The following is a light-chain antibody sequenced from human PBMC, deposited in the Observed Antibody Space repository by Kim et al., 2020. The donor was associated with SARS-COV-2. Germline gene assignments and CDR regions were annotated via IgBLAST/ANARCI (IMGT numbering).Light chain of an antibody. Sequence: DIQMTQSPSSLSASVGDRVTISCQASQDISNHLKWYQQKPGKAPKLLIYDGSILEAGVPSRFSGSGSGTDFTFSIRILQPEDIATYYCQQYDNFPRTFGGGTKVDIK. CDR3: QQYDNFPRT. J-gene: IGKJ4*01. V-gene: IGKV1-33*01. CDR1: QDISNH. CDR2: DGS.